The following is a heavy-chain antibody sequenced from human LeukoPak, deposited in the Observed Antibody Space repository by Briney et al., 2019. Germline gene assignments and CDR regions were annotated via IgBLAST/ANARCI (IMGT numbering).Heavy chain of an antibody. CDR1: GGSISSISYY. J-gene: IGHJ2*01. Sequence: SETLSLICTVSGGSISSISYYWGWIRQPPGKGLEWIGSIYYTGSTYYNPSLKSRVTISVDTSKNQFSLKLSSVTAADTAVYYCARVPPTVMASYWYFDLWGRGTLVTVSS. V-gene: IGHV4-39*07. CDR3: ARVPPTVMASYWYFDL. CDR2: IYYTGST. D-gene: IGHD4-17*01.